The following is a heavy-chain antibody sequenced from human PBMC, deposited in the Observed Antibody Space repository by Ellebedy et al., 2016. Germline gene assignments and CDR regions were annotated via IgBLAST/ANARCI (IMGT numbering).Heavy chain of an antibody. V-gene: IGHV4-59*01. CDR2: IYYSGST. Sequence: SETLSLTXTVSGGSISSYYWSWIRQPPGKGLEWIGYIYYSGSTNYNPSLKSRVTISVDTSKNQFSLKLSSVTAADTAVYYCAGSWEWFEAYYYGMDVWGQGTTVTVSS. D-gene: IGHD3-10*01. J-gene: IGHJ6*02. CDR1: GGSISSYY. CDR3: AGSWEWFEAYYYGMDV.